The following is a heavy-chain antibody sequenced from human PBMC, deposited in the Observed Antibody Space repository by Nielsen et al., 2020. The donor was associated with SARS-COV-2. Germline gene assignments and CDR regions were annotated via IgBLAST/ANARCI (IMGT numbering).Heavy chain of an antibody. Sequence: GGSLRLSCTASGSTFSSYAMSWVRQAPGKGLEWVSLIYTGGSSTYYADSVKGRFTISRDNSKNTLYLQMNSLRAEDTAVYYCARGPITFGGVIVPFDYWGQGTLVTVSS. D-gene: IGHD3-16*02. J-gene: IGHJ4*02. CDR1: GSTFSSYA. V-gene: IGHV3-23*03. CDR2: IYTGGSST. CDR3: ARGPITFGGVIVPFDY.